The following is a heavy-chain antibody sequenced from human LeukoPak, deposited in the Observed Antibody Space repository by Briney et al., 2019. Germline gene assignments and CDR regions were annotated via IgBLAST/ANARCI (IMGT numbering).Heavy chain of an antibody. V-gene: IGHV4-38-2*02. Sequence: TPSETLSLTCTVSSYSISSGYYWGWIRQPPGKGLEWIGSIYHSGSTYYNPSLKSRVTISVDTSKNQFSLKLSSVTAADTAVYYCARDWSSGAFDIWGQGTMVTVSS. J-gene: IGHJ3*02. CDR1: SYSISSGYY. CDR3: ARDWSSGAFDI. CDR2: IYHSGST. D-gene: IGHD3-10*01.